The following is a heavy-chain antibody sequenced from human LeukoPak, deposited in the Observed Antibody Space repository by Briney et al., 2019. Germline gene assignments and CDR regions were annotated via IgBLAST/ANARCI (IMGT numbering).Heavy chain of an antibody. J-gene: IGHJ6*03. CDR3: ASSYSSGWLPMDV. Sequence: GASVKVSCKASGDTFTGYYMHWVRQAPGQGLEWMGWTYNSYTHYAQTLRDRLTMTTDTSTSTSYMELRSLRSEDTAVYYCASSYSSGWLPMDVWGKGTTVTVSS. CDR2: TYNSYT. D-gene: IGHD6-19*01. CDR1: GDTFTGYY. V-gene: IGHV1-18*04.